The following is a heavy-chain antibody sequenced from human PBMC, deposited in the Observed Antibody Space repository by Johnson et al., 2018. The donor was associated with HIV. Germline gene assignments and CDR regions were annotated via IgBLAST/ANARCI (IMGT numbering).Heavy chain of an antibody. CDR3: ARERGLGHAFDI. V-gene: IGHV3-66*01. CDR1: GFTVSSNY. Sequence: LVESGGGLVQPGGSLRLSCAASGFTVSSNYMNWVRQAPGKGLDWVSLIYSGDSTYYADSVKGRFSISRDNSKNTLYLQMNSLRAEDTAVYYCARERGLGHAFDIWGQGTMVTVSS. D-gene: IGHD7-27*01. J-gene: IGHJ3*02. CDR2: IYSGDST.